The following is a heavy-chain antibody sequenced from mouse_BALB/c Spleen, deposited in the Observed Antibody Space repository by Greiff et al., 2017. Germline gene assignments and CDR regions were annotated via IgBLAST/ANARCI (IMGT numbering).Heavy chain of an antibody. Sequence: VQLQQSGPGLVAPSQSLSITCTVSGFSLTSYGVHWVRQPPGKGLEWLGVIWAGGSTNYNSALMSRLSISKDNSKSQVFLKMNSLQTDDTAMYYCARGMITTLYYAMDYWGQGTSVTVSS. V-gene: IGHV2-9*02. J-gene: IGHJ4*01. CDR1: GFSLTSYG. CDR2: IWAGGST. CDR3: ARGMITTLYYAMDY. D-gene: IGHD2-4*01.